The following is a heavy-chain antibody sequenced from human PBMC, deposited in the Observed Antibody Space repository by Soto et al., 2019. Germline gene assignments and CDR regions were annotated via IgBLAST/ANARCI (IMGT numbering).Heavy chain of an antibody. Sequence: QVQLVQSGAEVKKPGSSVKVSCKASGGTFSSYTISWVRQAPGQGLEWMGRIIPILALANYAQKFQGRVTITADKSTSTAYMELSSLSSEDPAVYSCARDRRRGGFDYWGQGTLVTVSS. D-gene: IGHD3-10*01. V-gene: IGHV1-69*08. J-gene: IGHJ4*02. CDR2: IIPILALA. CDR1: GGTFSSYT. CDR3: ARDRRRGGFDY.